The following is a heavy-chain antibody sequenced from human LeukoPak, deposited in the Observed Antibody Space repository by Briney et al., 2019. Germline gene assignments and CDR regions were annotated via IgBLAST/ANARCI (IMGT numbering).Heavy chain of an antibody. V-gene: IGHV3-43D*03. J-gene: IGHJ4*02. CDR2: ISWDGGST. CDR1: GFTFDDYA. Sequence: QTGGSLRLSCAASGFTFDDYAMHWVRQAPGKGLEWVSLISWDGGSTYYADSVKGRFTISRDNSKNSLYLQMNSLRAEDTALYYCAKDIGSSVGYSYGLVDYWGQGTLVTVSS. D-gene: IGHD5-18*01. CDR3: AKDIGSSVGYSYGLVDY.